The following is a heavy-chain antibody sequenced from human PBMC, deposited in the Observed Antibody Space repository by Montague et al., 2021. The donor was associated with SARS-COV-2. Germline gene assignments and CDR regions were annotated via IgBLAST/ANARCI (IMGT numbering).Heavy chain of an antibody. D-gene: IGHD6-19*01. V-gene: IGHV6-1*01. CDR2: TYYRSKWYN. CDR3: ARGDEEQWLVHYYYYGMDV. CDR1: GDTVSSNSAA. Sequence: CAISGDTVSSNSAAWNWIRQSPSRGLEWLGRTYYRSKWYNDYAVSVKXRITINPDTSKNQFSLQLNSVTPEDTAVYYCARGDEEQWLVHYYYYGMDVWGQGTTVTVSS. J-gene: IGHJ6*02.